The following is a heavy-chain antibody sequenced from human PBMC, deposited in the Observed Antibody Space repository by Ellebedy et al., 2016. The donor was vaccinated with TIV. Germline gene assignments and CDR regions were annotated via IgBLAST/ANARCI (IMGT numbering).Heavy chain of an antibody. J-gene: IGHJ6*03. Sequence: GSLRLXXTVSGGSITNFYWSWIRQPAGKGLEWIGRIYNSGSTNYNPSLKSRVTMSVDTSKNHFSLKLNSVTAADTAVYYCARLITGSHYHYYNIDVWGKGTTVTVSS. V-gene: IGHV4-4*07. CDR2: IYNSGST. D-gene: IGHD1-1*01. CDR3: ARLITGSHYHYYNIDV. CDR1: GGSITNFY.